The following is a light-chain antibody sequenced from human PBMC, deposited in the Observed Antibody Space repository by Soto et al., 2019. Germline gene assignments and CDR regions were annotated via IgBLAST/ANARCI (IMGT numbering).Light chain of an antibody. Sequence: DIQMTQSPSSLSASVGDRVTITCQASQDIGKYLNWYQQKPGKAPKLLIYDASKLEVGVPVRFSGSGSGTDFTVTINSLQTEDIATYYCQQYDVLPLSFGPGTKVDI. CDR2: DAS. CDR1: QDIGKY. CDR3: QQYDVLPLS. J-gene: IGKJ3*01. V-gene: IGKV1-33*01.